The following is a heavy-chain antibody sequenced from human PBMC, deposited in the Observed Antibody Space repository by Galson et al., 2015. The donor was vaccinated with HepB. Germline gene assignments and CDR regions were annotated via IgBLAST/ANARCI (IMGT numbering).Heavy chain of an antibody. J-gene: IGHJ4*02. CDR3: ARGPQLWLVGGDYFDY. Sequence: SVKVSCKASGYTFTGYYMHWVRQTPGQGLEWMGRINPNSGGTNYAQKFQGRVTMTRDTSISTAYMELSRLRSDDTAAYYCARGPQLWLVGGDYFDYWGQGTLVTVSS. CDR2: INPNSGGT. CDR1: GYTFTGYY. V-gene: IGHV1-2*06. D-gene: IGHD5-18*01.